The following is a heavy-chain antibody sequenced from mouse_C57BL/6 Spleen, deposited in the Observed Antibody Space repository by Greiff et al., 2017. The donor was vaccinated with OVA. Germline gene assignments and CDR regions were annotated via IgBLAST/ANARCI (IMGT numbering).Heavy chain of an antibody. Sequence: VKLKESGPGLVAPSQSLSITCTVSGFSLTSYAISWVRQPPGKGLEWLGVIWTGGGTNYNSALKSRLSISKDNSKSQVFLKMNSLQTDDTARYYCASYSNYDYYAMDYWGQGTSVTVSS. CDR2: IWTGGGT. CDR1: GFSLTSYA. J-gene: IGHJ4*01. V-gene: IGHV2-9-1*01. D-gene: IGHD2-5*01. CDR3: ASYSNYDYYAMDY.